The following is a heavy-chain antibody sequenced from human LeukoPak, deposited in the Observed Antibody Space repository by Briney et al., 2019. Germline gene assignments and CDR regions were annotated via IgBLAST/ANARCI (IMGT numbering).Heavy chain of an antibody. J-gene: IGHJ4*02. D-gene: IGHD1-26*01. Sequence: SETLSLTCTVSAGSITSNYWSWLRQPAGPGLEYIGSIHTSGVTNYNPSLKSRVTMSGDTSKNQFYLNLRSVTAADTAVYYCARDLGSNYVYFDYWGQGSLVTVSS. CDR2: IHTSGVT. CDR3: ARDLGSNYVYFDY. CDR1: AGSITSNY. V-gene: IGHV4-4*07.